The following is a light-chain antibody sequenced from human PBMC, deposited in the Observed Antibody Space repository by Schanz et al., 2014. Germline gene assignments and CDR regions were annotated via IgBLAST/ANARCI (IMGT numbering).Light chain of an antibody. CDR2: AAS. J-gene: IGKJ1*01. CDR1: QGISNY. Sequence: DIQMTQSPSSLSASVGDRVTITCRASQGISNYLAWYQQKPGKVPKLLIYAASTLQSGVPSRFSGSESGTDFTLTSSSLQREDFATYYCQQYYSYWAFGQGTKVEIK. CDR3: QQYYSYWA. V-gene: IGKV1-27*01.